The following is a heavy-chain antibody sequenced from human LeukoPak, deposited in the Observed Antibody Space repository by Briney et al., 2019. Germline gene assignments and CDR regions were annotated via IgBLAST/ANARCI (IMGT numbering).Heavy chain of an antibody. CDR1: GGSFSGYY. CDR2: INHSGST. J-gene: IGHJ5*02. CDR3: ARERVQHLLDP. Sequence: SETLSLTCAVYGGSFSGYYWSWIRQPPGKGLEWIGEINHSGSTNYNPSLKSRVTISVDTSKNQFSLKLSSVTAADTAVYYCARERVQHLLDPWGQGTLVTVSS. V-gene: IGHV4-34*01. D-gene: IGHD2-2*01.